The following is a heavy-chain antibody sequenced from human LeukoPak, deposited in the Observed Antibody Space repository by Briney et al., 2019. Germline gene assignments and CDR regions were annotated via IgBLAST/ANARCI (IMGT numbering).Heavy chain of an antibody. Sequence: KDGESLKISCKGSGYSFTSYWIGWVRQMPGKGLEWMGIIYPGDSDTRYSPSFQGQVTISADKSISTAYLQWSSLKASDTAMYYCASASIAAAGDFDYWGQGTLVTVSS. CDR1: GYSFTSYW. CDR2: IYPGDSDT. CDR3: ASASIAAAGDFDY. D-gene: IGHD6-13*01. J-gene: IGHJ4*02. V-gene: IGHV5-51*01.